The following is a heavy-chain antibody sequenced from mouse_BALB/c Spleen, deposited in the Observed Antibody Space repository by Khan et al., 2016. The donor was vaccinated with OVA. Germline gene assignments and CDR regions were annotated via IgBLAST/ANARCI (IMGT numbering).Heavy chain of an antibody. D-gene: IGHD2-13*01. CDR2: ISSAATYT. Sequence: EVELVESGGVLLEPGGSLKLSCAASGFTFSSFVMSWVRQTPEKRLEWVATISSAATYTYYPASVKGRFTISRDNAKNTLYLQMNILRSDDTAIYYCANGDYVWFAYWGQGTLVSVST. CDR1: GFTFSSFV. V-gene: IGHV5-9-1*01. CDR3: ANGDYVWFAY. J-gene: IGHJ3*01.